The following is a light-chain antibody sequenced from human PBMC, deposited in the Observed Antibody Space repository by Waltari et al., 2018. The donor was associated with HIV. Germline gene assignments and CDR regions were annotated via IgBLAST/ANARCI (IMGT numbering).Light chain of an antibody. CDR3: QQYHSTPWT. CDR2: WAS. V-gene: IGKV4-1*01. J-gene: IGKJ1*01. CDR1: QRLLHSFNKRNY. Sequence: DIEMTQSPESLSVFLGERATIDFKSSQRLLHSFNKRNYLAWYQQKPGQPSKLLIYWASTRESGVPDRFSGSGSGTDFTLTINSLQAEDVAVYYCQQYHSTPWTFGQGTKVEIK.